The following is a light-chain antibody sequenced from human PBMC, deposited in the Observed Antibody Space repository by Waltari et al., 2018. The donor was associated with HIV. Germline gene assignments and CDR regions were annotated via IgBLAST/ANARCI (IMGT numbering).Light chain of an antibody. Sequence: QSALTQPASVSGSPGQSITISCTGSSSDVGGYNYVSWYQQHPGKAPKLMIFEVTNRPSGVSNRFSGSKSGNTASLTISGLQADDEADYYCSSYRSTVTSYVVGTGTRVNVL. CDR1: SSDVGGYNY. CDR3: SSYRSTVTSYV. CDR2: EVT. J-gene: IGLJ1*01. V-gene: IGLV2-14*01.